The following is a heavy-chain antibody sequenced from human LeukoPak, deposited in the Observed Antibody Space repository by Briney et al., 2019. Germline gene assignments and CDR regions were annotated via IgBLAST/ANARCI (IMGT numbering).Heavy chain of an antibody. CDR1: GYTFTGYY. CDR3: ARVPSWPYSSGWYYGY. CDR2: INPNSGGT. V-gene: IGHV1-2*02. J-gene: IGHJ4*02. Sequence: EASVKVSCKASGYTFTGYYTHWVRQAPGQGLEWMGWINPNSGGTNYARKFQGRVTMTRDTSISTAYMELSRLRSDDTAVYYCARVPSWPYSSGWYYGYWGQGTLVTVSS. D-gene: IGHD6-19*01.